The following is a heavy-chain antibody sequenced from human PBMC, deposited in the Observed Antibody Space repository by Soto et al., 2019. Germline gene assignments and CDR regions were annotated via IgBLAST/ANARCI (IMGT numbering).Heavy chain of an antibody. D-gene: IGHD3-9*01. CDR1: GGTFSSYA. CDR2: VIPIFGTA. CDR3: ARNYDILTRIFDY. J-gene: IGHJ4*02. Sequence: QVQLVQSGAEVKKPGSSVKVSCKASGGTFSSYAISWERQAPGQGLEWMGGVIPIFGTANYAQKFQGRVTITADESTSTAYMDLSSLRSEDTSVYYCARNYDILTRIFDYWGQGTLVTVSS. V-gene: IGHV1-69*12.